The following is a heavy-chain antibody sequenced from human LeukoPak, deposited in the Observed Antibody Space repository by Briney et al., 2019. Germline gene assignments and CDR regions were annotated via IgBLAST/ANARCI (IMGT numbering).Heavy chain of an antibody. CDR2: ISWDGGST. D-gene: IGHD6-6*01. CDR1: GFTFDDYA. Sequence: GGSLLLSCAAFGFTFDDYAMHWVRHAPGKGLDWVPLISWDGGSTYYADSVKGRFTISRDNSKNSLYLQMNSLRAEDTALYYCAKEHVEYSSSDGGYYFDYWGQGTLVTVSS. CDR3: AKEHVEYSSSDGGYYFDY. V-gene: IGHV3-43D*03. J-gene: IGHJ4*02.